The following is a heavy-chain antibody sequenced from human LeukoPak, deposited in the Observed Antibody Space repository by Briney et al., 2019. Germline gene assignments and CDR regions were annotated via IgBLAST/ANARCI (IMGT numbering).Heavy chain of an antibody. Sequence: LETLSLTCTVSGGSISDFYWSWIRQPPGKGLEWIGYIYYSGSTNYNPSLKGRVTISVDTSKNQFSLKLSSVTAADTAVYYCARRAIVGATYDYWGQGTLVTVSA. CDR2: IYYSGST. J-gene: IGHJ4*02. CDR3: ARRAIVGATYDY. CDR1: GGSISDFY. V-gene: IGHV4-59*08. D-gene: IGHD1-26*01.